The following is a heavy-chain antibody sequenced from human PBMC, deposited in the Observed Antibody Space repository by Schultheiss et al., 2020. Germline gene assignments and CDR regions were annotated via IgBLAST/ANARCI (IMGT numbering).Heavy chain of an antibody. CDR2: INHSGST. V-gene: IGHV4-39*07. CDR3: ARGARIQLWLGNWFDP. CDR1: GGSISSGGYY. Sequence: SETLSLTCTVSGGSISSGGYYWSWIRQHPGKGLEWIGEINHSGSTNYNPSLKSQVTISVDTSKNQFSLKLSSVTAADTAVYYCARGARIQLWLGNWFDPWGQGTLVTVSS. D-gene: IGHD5-18*01. J-gene: IGHJ5*02.